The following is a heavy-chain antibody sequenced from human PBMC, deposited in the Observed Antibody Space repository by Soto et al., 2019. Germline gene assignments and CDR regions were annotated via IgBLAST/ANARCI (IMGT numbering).Heavy chain of an antibody. CDR2: IYYSGST. V-gene: IGHV4-39*01. Sequence: QLQLQESGPGLVKPSETLSLTCTVSGGSISSSSYYWGWIRQPPGKGLEWIGSIYYSGSTYYNPSLKSRVTISVHTSKNQFSLKLSSVTAADTAVYYCARRNNLYFDLWGRGTLVTVSS. J-gene: IGHJ2*01. CDR3: ARRNNLYFDL. CDR1: GGSISSSSYY.